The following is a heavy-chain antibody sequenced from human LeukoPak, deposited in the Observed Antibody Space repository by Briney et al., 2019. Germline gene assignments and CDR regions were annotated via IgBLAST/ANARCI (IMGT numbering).Heavy chain of an antibody. CDR3: ARGSHVLLWFGELFSLGMDV. J-gene: IGHJ6*02. CDR1: GGSFSGYY. CDR2: INHSGST. Sequence: SETLSLTCAVYGGSFSGYYWSWIRQPPGKGLEWIGEINHSGSTNYNPSLKSRVTISVDTSKNQFSLKLSSVTAADTAVYYCARGSHVLLWFGELFSLGMDVWGRGTTVTVSS. D-gene: IGHD3-10*01. V-gene: IGHV4-34*01.